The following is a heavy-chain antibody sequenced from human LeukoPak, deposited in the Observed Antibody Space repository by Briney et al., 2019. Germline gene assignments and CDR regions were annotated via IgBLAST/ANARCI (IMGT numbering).Heavy chain of an antibody. V-gene: IGHV4-34*01. CDR1: GGSFSGYY. J-gene: IGHJ4*02. D-gene: IGHD3-10*01. CDR3: ARDSGYGSESYIPVGDY. Sequence: PSETLSLTCAVYGGSFSGYYWSWIRQPPGKGLEWIGEINHSGSTNYNPSLKSRVTISVDTSKNQFSLKLSSVTAADTAVYYCARDSGYGSESYIPVGDYWGQGTLVTVSS. CDR2: INHSGST.